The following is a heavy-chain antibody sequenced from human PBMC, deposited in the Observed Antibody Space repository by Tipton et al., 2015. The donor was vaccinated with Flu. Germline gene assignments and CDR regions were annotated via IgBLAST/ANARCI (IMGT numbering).Heavy chain of an antibody. CDR3: ARDRPARVSSGWYRAFDI. V-gene: IGHV4-61*01. Sequence: TLSLTCTVSGGSVSSGSYYWSWIRQLPGKGLEWFGYIYYSGSTDYNTCLKSRVTISVDTSKNQFSLKLTSVTAADTAVYYCARDRPARVSSGWYRAFDIWGQGKRVTVSS. D-gene: IGHD6-19*01. CDR2: IYYSGST. CDR1: GGSVSSGSYY. J-gene: IGHJ3*02.